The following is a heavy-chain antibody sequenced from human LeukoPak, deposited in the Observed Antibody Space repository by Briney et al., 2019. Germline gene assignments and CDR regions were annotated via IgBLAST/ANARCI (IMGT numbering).Heavy chain of an antibody. V-gene: IGHV4-39*07. CDR2: IYYSGST. D-gene: IGHD3-22*01. CDR3: ARGYYDSSGYGGNY. CDR1: GGSISSSSYY. Sequence: SETLSLTCTVSGGSISSSSYYWGWIRQPPGKGLEWIGSIYYSGSTYYNPSLKSRVTISVDTSKNQFSLKLSSVTAADTAVYYCARGYYDSSGYGGNYWGQGTLVAVSS. J-gene: IGHJ4*02.